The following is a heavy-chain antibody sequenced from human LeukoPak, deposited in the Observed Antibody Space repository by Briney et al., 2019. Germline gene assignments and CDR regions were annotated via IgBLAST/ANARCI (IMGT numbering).Heavy chain of an antibody. CDR1: GITFNAFN. CDR3: ARGHYDVLAASYKWTPDY. J-gene: IGHJ4*02. V-gene: IGHV3-21*01. CDR2: ITSGGDYI. Sequence: GGSLRLSCAASGITFNAFNMNWVRQAPGKGLEWVSSITSGGDYIYYADSVKGRFTTSRDNAKNSLSLQLNSLRVEDTAVYYCARGHYDVLAASYKWTPDYWGQGTLVTVSS. D-gene: IGHD3-9*01.